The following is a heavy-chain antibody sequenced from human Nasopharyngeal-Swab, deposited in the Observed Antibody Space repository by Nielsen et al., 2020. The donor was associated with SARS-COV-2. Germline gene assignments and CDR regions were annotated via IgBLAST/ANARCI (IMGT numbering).Heavy chain of an antibody. J-gene: IGHJ4*02. Sequence: GGSLRLSCAGAGFTFSSYSMSGVRQAPGKGLEWVSLITSSSSDIYYADSVKCRFTISRDNAKNFLYLQMNSLRAEDTAVYYCARDSTSKYFDGSGYSFDSWGQGTLVTVSS. CDR3: ARDSTSKYFDGSGYSFDS. CDR1: GFTFSSYS. D-gene: IGHD3-22*01. V-gene: IGHV3-21*01. CDR2: ITSSSSDI.